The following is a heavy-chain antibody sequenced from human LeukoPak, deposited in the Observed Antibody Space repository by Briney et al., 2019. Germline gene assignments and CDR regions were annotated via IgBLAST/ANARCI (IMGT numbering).Heavy chain of an antibody. V-gene: IGHV4-59*08. D-gene: IGHD1-26*01. J-gene: IGHJ6*02. CDR3: ARDWELLRYGMDV. CDR1: GGSINSYH. Sequence: SETLSLTCTVSGGSINSYHWSWIRQPPGKGLEWTGFIHYSGSTNSNPSLKSRVTISVDTSKNQFSLNLSSVTAADTAVYYCARDWELLRYGMDVWGQGTTVTVSS. CDR2: IHYSGST.